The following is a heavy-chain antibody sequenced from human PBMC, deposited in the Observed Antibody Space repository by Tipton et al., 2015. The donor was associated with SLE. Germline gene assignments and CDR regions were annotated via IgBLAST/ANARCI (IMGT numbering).Heavy chain of an antibody. V-gene: IGHV4-59*01. CDR3: ARVRGGSFLFDY. CDR1: GGSISSYS. J-gene: IGHJ4*02. CDR2: IYYSEST. Sequence: TLSLTCSVSGGSISSYSYNWIRQPPGKGLEWIANIYYSESTNYNPSLKSRVTISVDTSKNQFSLKLRSVTAADTAVYYCARVRGGSFLFDYWGQGTLVTVSS. D-gene: IGHD1-26*01.